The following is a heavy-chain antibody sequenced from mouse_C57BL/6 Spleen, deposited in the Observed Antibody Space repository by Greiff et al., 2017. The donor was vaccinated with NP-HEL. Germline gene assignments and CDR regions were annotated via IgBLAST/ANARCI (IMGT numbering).Heavy chain of an antibody. D-gene: IGHD2-2*01. J-gene: IGHJ2*01. V-gene: IGHV1-81*01. Sequence: QVQLQQSGAELARPGVSVKLSCKASGYTFTSYGISWVKQRTGQGLEWIGEIYPRSGNTYYNEKFKGKATLTADKSSSTAYMELRSLTSEDSAVYFCAREVTFDYWGQGTTLTVSS. CDR1: GYTFTSYG. CDR3: AREVTFDY. CDR2: IYPRSGNT.